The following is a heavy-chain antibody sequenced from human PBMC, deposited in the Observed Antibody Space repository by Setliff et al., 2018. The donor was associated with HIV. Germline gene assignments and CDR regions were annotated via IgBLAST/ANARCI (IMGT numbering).Heavy chain of an antibody. CDR1: GGSFSDYY. CDR3: ARESPSSSWFYFDF. CDR2: INHSGRN. V-gene: IGHV4-34*01. J-gene: IGHJ4*02. Sequence: PSLTCAVDGGSFSDYYWTWVRQSPGKGLEWIGEINHSGRNKYSTSLKSRVTISVDTSKNQFSLKLRSVTAADTAVYYCARESPSSSWFYFDFWGQGTLVTVSS. D-gene: IGHD6-13*01.